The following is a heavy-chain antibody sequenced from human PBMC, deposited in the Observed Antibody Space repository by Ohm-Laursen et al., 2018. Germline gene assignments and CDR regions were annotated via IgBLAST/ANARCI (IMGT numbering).Heavy chain of an antibody. J-gene: IGHJ4*02. Sequence: SLRLSCAASGFTFSSVWMNWVRQAPGKGLEWIGRIKRNSDGGATEYAAPMKGRFTISRDDSRDTLHLQMNNLKSEDTAVYYCTTAFGVIIGDDLDYWGQGTLVTVSS. V-gene: IGHV3-15*01. CDR1: GFTFSSVW. D-gene: IGHD3-3*01. CDR3: TTAFGVIIGDDLDY. CDR2: IKRNSDGGAT.